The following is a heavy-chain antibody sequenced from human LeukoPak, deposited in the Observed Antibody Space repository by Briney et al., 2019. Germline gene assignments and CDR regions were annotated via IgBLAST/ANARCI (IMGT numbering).Heavy chain of an antibody. Sequence: GGSLRLSCAASGFTFSSYAMSWVRQAPGKGLEWVSVIYSGGSTYYADSVKGRFTISRDNSKNTLYLQMNSLRAEDTAVYYCARAPTRNAFDIWGQGTMVTVSS. V-gene: IGHV3-53*01. CDR3: ARAPTRNAFDI. CDR2: IYSGGST. CDR1: GFTFSSYA. J-gene: IGHJ3*02.